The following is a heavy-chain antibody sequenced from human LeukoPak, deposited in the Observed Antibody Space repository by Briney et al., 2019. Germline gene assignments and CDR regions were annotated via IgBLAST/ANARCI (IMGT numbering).Heavy chain of an antibody. J-gene: IGHJ4*02. CDR3: ARALGGYDSSGYFDY. D-gene: IGHD3-22*01. CDR1: GYTFTSYG. V-gene: IGHV1-18*01. CDR2: ISAYNGNT. Sequence: ASVKVSCKASGYTFTSYGISWVRQAPGQGLEWMGWISAYNGNTNYAQKLQGRVTMTTDTSTSTAYVELRSLRSDDTAVYYCARALGGYDSSGYFDYWGQGALVTVSS.